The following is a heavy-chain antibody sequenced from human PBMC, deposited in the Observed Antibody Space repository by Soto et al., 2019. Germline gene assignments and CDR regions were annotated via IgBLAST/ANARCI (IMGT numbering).Heavy chain of an antibody. Sequence: SETLSLTCTVTGDSISSRSYYWGWIRQPPGKGLEWIGSIYYSGSTYYRPSLESRMHMSLDATRNHYSLRLTSVTAADTAVYFCARAPVGLDTISYFDYWGQGKLVTVSS. CDR1: GDSISSRSYY. D-gene: IGHD3-3*01. CDR2: IYYSGST. V-gene: IGHV4-39*07. CDR3: ARAPVGLDTISYFDY. J-gene: IGHJ4*02.